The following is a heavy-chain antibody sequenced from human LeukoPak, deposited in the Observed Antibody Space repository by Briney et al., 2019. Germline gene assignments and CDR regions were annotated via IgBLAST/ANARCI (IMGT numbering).Heavy chain of an antibody. CDR2: ISGDGGST. D-gene: IGHD5-18*01. J-gene: IGHJ3*02. Sequence: GGSLRLSCAASGFTFDDYAMHWVRQAPGKGLEWVSLISGDGGSTYYADSVKGRFTISRDNSKNSLYPQMNSLRTEDTALYYCAKDGTAMASDAFDIWGQGTMVTVSS. CDR1: GFTFDDYA. CDR3: AKDGTAMASDAFDI. V-gene: IGHV3-43*02.